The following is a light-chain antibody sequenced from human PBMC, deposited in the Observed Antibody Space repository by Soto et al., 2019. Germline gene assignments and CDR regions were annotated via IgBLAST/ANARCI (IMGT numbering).Light chain of an antibody. CDR2: EVS. V-gene: IGLV2-14*01. CDR1: SSDVGGYNY. J-gene: IGLJ1*01. CDR3: NSYADSNNFV. Sequence: QSALTQPASVSGSPGQSITISCTGTSSDVGGYNYVSWYQQHPGKAPKLMIYEVSNRPSGVSNRFSGSKSGNTASLTVSGLQAEDEADYYCNSYADSNNFVFGSGTKLTVL.